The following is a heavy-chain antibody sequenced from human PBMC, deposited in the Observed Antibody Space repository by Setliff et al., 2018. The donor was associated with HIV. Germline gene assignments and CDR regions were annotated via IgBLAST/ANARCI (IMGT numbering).Heavy chain of an antibody. CDR3: ASSWSRVPYYGMDV. Sequence: ASVKVSCKASGSTFSTYDINWVRQAPGQGPERMGWMNPNSGNTGYAPKLQGRVTMTRNTSISTAYMELSSLRSDDTAVYYCASSWSRVPYYGMDVWGQGTTVTVSS. D-gene: IGHD6-13*01. V-gene: IGHV1-8*01. CDR2: MNPNSGNT. CDR1: GSTFSTYD. J-gene: IGHJ6*02.